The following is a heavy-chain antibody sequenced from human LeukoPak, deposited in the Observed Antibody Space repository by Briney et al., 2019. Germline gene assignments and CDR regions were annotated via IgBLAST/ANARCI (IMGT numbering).Heavy chain of an antibody. CDR3: ARGRFLEWLSILDYFDY. D-gene: IGHD3-3*01. CDR2: IYTSGST. Sequence: PSETLSLTCAVYGGSFSGYYWSWIRQPAGKGLEWIGRIYTSGSTNYNPSLKSRVTISVDTSKNQFSLKLSSVTAADTAVYYCARGRFLEWLSILDYFDYWAREPWSPSPQ. J-gene: IGHJ4*02. V-gene: IGHV4-59*10. CDR1: GGSFSGYY.